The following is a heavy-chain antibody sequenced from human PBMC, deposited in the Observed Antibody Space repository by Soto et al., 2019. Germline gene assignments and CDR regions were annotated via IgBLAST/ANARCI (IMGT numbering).Heavy chain of an antibody. CDR1: GESVSSALYY. CDR3: ARVGRWELTSDY. D-gene: IGHD1-26*01. J-gene: IGHJ4*02. Sequence: SETLSLTXVVSGESVSSALYYWSWIRQPPGRGLEWIGYIYYTGTTNYNPSLKSRVTISVDTSKNQFSLKLRSVTAADTAVYYCARVGRWELTSDYWGQGTLVTVSS. V-gene: IGHV4-61*01. CDR2: IYYTGTT.